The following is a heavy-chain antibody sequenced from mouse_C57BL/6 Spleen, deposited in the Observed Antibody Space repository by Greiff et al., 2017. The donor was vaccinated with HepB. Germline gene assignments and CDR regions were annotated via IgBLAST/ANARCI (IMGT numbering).Heavy chain of an antibody. CDR3: ARSYDGYYGDAMDY. D-gene: IGHD2-3*01. J-gene: IGHJ4*01. Sequence: EVQGVESGGGLVKPGGSLKLSCAASGFTFSDYGMHWVRQAPEKGLEWVAYISSGSSTIYYADTVKGRFTISRDNATNTLFLQMTSLRSEDTAMYYCARSYDGYYGDAMDYWGQGTSVTVSS. CDR2: ISSGSSTI. CDR1: GFTFSDYG. V-gene: IGHV5-17*01.